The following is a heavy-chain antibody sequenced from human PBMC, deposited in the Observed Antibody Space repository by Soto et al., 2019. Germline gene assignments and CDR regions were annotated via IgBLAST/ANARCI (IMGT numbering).Heavy chain of an antibody. CDR3: ARGHGYNPCDY. J-gene: IGHJ4*02. V-gene: IGHV3-33*01. D-gene: IGHD5-12*01. CDR2: IWYDGSNK. CDR1: GFTFSSYG. Sequence: QVQLVESGGGVVQPGRSLRLSCAASGFTFSSYGMHWVRQAPGKGLEWVAVIWYDGSNKYYADSVKGRFTISRDNSKNTLYRQMNSLRAEDTAVYYCARGHGYNPCDYGGQGTLVSVSA.